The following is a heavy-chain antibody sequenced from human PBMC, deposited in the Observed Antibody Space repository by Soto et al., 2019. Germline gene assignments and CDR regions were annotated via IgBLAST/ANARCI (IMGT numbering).Heavy chain of an antibody. CDR2: ISGSGDST. V-gene: IGHV3-23*01. CDR3: AKRAREYYDSSGYYPNWFDP. D-gene: IGHD3-22*01. CDR1: GFSFSSYG. Sequence: PGGSLRLSCAASGFSFSSYGMTWVRQAPGKGLEWVSGISGSGDSTYDADSVKGRFTISRDNSKNTLYLQMNSLRAEDTAVYYCAKRAREYYDSSGYYPNWFDPWGHGTLVTVSS. J-gene: IGHJ5*02.